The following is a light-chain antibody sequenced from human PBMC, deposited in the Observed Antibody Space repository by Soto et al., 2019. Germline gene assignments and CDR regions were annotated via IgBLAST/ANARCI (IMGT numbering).Light chain of an antibody. CDR3: QQYGSSPLT. V-gene: IGKV3-20*01. CDR2: AAS. CDR1: QSISSSD. J-gene: IGKJ5*01. Sequence: EIVLTQSPGTLSLSPGERATLSCRASQSISSSDLAWYQHRPGQAPRLLIYAASSRATGIPVRFSGSGSGTDFTLTISRLEPEDFAVYYCQQYGSSPLTFGQGTRLENK.